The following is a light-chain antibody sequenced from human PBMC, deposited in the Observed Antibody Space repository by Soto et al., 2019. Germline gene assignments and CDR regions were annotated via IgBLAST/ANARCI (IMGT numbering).Light chain of an antibody. CDR2: EVS. Sequence: QSALTQPASVSGSPGQSITISCTGTSSDVGAYNLVSWYQHHPDKAPKLMISEVSNRPSGVSDRFSGSKSGNTASLTISGLQAEDEADDYCASLTTTNFVFGTATKLTVL. CDR1: SSDVGAYNL. CDR3: ASLTTTNFV. V-gene: IGLV2-14*01. J-gene: IGLJ1*01.